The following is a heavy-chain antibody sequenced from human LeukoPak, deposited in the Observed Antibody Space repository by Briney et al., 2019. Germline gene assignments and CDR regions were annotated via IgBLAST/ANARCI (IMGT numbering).Heavy chain of an antibody. D-gene: IGHD3-3*01. V-gene: IGHV4-4*07. CDR2: IYTSGST. Sequence: PSETLSLTCTVSGGSISSYYWSWIRQPAGKGLEWIGRIYTSGSTNYNPSLKSRVTMSVDTSKNQFSLKLSSVTAADTAVYYCARGGTGMTYYDFWSGPPYSWFDPWGQGTLVTVSS. CDR3: ARGGTGMTYYDFWSGPPYSWFDP. CDR1: GGSISSYY. J-gene: IGHJ5*02.